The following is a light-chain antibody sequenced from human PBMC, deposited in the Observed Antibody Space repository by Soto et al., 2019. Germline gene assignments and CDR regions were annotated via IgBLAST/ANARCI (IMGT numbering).Light chain of an antibody. J-gene: IGLJ3*02. CDR2: GNS. Sequence: QPVRTQPPSVSGAPGQRVTISCTGSSSNIGAGYDVHWYQQLPGTAPKLLIYGNSNRPSGIPDRFSGSKSGTSASLAITGLQAEDEADYYCQSYDSSLSALFGGGTKLTVL. CDR1: SSNIGAGYD. V-gene: IGLV1-40*01. CDR3: QSYDSSLSAL.